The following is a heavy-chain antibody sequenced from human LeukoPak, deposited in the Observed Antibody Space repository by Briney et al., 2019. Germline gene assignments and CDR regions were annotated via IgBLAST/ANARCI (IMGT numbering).Heavy chain of an antibody. CDR3: ARQISDYYYYYMDV. V-gene: IGHV4-39*01. CDR2: IYYSGTT. J-gene: IGHJ6*03. Sequence: SETLSLTCTVSGGSISSSNYYWRWIRQPPGKGLEWIGTIYYSGTTYYNPSLESRVTISEDTSKNQFSLTLRSVTAADTAVYYCARQISDYYYYYMDVWGKGTTVPVSS. D-gene: IGHD3-10*01. CDR1: GGSISSSNYY.